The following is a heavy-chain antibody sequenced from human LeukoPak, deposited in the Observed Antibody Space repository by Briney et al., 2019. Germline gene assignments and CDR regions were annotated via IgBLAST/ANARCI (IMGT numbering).Heavy chain of an antibody. CDR3: TRETVVVPTASLGY. CDR1: GFTFSSYW. Sequence: PGGSLRLSCATSGFTFSSYWMHWVRQAPGKGLVWVSRINSDGSTINYVDSVKGRFTISRDNAKNTLCLQMDSLRAEDAAIYYCTRETVVVPTASLGYWGLGTLVTVPS. D-gene: IGHD2-2*01. J-gene: IGHJ4*02. V-gene: IGHV3-74*01. CDR2: INSDGSTI.